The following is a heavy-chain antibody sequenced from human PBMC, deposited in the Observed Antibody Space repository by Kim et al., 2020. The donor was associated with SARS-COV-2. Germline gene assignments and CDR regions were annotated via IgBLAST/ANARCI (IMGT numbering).Heavy chain of an antibody. CDR3: AGREADADY. CDR1: GFTFSSYA. Sequence: GGSLRLSCAASGFTFSSYAMNWVRQAPGKGLEWVAVISYDGSNKYYADSVKGRFTISRDNSKNTLYLQMNSLRAEDTAVYYCAGREADADYWGQGTLVTVSS. CDR2: ISYDGSNK. V-gene: IGHV3-30*04. D-gene: IGHD1-26*01. J-gene: IGHJ4*02.